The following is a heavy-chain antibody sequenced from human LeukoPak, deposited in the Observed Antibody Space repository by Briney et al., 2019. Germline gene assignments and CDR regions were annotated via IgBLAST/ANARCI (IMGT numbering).Heavy chain of an antibody. V-gene: IGHV4-30-2*01. CDR1: GASMSSHGYS. CDR3: ATTPNFGSGYPRYFFDY. J-gene: IGHJ4*02. Sequence: SQTLSLTCAVSGASMSSHGYSWSWIRQPPGKGLEFIGYIYHDGNTYYNPSLNSRVSISVDMSKNQFSLKLSSVTAADTAVYFCATTPNFGSGYPRYFFDYWGQGILVIVSS. CDR2: IYHDGNT. D-gene: IGHD3-22*01.